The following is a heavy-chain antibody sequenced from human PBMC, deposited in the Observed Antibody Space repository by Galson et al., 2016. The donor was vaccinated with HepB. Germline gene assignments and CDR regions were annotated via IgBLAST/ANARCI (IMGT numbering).Heavy chain of an antibody. V-gene: IGHV4-31*03. Sequence: TLSLTCTVSGGAISNVNYFWSWIRQPPGEALKWIGYIYLTGSTYYSPSLKSRVTISVDTSKNQFSLNLSSVTAADTAVYYCARVAFLAARRDFDYWGQGTLVTVSS. CDR1: GGAISNVNYF. J-gene: IGHJ4*02. CDR3: ARVAFLAARRDFDY. CDR2: IYLTGST. D-gene: IGHD6-6*01.